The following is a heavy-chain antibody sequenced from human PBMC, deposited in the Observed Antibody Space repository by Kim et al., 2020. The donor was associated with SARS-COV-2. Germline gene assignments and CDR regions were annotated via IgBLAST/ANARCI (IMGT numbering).Heavy chain of an antibody. CDR2: IYPGDSDT. J-gene: IGHJ4*02. CDR3: ATRGGYYDSSGYYRGFDY. V-gene: IGHV5-51*01. CDR1: GYSFTSYW. D-gene: IGHD3-22*01. Sequence: GESLKISCKGSGYSFTSYWIGWVRQMPGKGLEWMGIIYPGDSDTRYSPSFQGQVTISADKSISTAYLQWSSLKVSDTAMYYCATRGGYYDSSGYYRGFDYWGQGTLVTVSS.